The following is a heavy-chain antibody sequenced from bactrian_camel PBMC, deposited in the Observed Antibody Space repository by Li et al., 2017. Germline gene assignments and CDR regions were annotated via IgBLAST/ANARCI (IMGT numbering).Heavy chain of an antibody. CDR3: GHDSFGPPCGFNVDRPPVSFSY. V-gene: IGHV3S31*01. D-gene: IGHD3*01. CDR2: INGIGTT. CDR1: GFTVDITA. J-gene: IGHJ4*01. Sequence: DVQLVESGGDKVQPGGSLRLSCAVSGFTVDITAMSWVRQAPGNVVEWVSGINGIGTTFYADSVKGRFTISRDNAKNTLYLQMNNLEPEDTAIYYCGHDSFGPPCGFNVDRPPVSFSYSGQGTQVTVS.